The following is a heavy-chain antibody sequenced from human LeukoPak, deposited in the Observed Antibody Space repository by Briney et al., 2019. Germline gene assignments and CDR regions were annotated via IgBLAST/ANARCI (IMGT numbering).Heavy chain of an antibody. V-gene: IGHV1-18*01. CDR1: GYTFTKYG. D-gene: IGHD3-22*01. CDR2: ISVYDGNT. Sequence: GASVKVSCKTSGYTFTKYGISWVRQAPGQGPEWMGWISVYDGNTNYAQKLQDRLTLTTDTSTDTAHMELRSLRSDDTAVYYCVRARGDRSGIYRYWGQGTLVTVSS. CDR3: VRARGDRSGIYRY. J-gene: IGHJ4*02.